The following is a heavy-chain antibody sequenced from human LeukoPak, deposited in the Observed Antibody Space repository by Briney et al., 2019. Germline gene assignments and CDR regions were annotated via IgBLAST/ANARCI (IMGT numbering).Heavy chain of an antibody. CDR1: GFTFSSYA. Sequence: GGSLRLSCAASGFTFSSYAMSWVHQAPGKGLEWVSAISGSGGSTYYADSVKGRFTISRDNSKNTLYLQMYSLRAEDTAVYYCAKATIFGVVTLFDYWGQGTLFTVSS. J-gene: IGHJ4*02. D-gene: IGHD3-3*01. CDR3: AKATIFGVVTLFDY. V-gene: IGHV3-23*01. CDR2: ISGSGGST.